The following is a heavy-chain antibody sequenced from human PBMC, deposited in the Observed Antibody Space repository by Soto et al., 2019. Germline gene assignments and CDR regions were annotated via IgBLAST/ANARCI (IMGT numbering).Heavy chain of an antibody. V-gene: IGHV3-15*07. D-gene: IGHD3-22*01. Sequence: GGSLRLSCAASGVTFSSYSMNWVRQAPGKGLEWVGRIKSKTDGGTTDYAAPVKGRFTISRDDSKNTLYLQMNSLKTEDTAVYYCTTEYYYDSSGYYYRWFDPWGQGTLVTVSS. J-gene: IGHJ5*02. CDR2: IKSKTDGGTT. CDR1: GVTFSSYS. CDR3: TTEYYYDSSGYYYRWFDP.